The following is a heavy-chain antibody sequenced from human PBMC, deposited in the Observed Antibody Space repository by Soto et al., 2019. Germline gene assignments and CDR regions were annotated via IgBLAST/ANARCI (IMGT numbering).Heavy chain of an antibody. CDR3: ARSNYYGSGSLSNWFDP. Sequence: SETLSLTCTVSGGSISSGGYYWSWIRQHPGKGLEWIGYIYYSGSTYYNPSLKSRVTISVDTSKNQFSLKLSSVTAADTAVYYCARSNYYGSGSLSNWFDPWGQGTLVTVPS. CDR1: GGSISSGGYY. D-gene: IGHD3-10*01. V-gene: IGHV4-31*03. CDR2: IYYSGST. J-gene: IGHJ5*02.